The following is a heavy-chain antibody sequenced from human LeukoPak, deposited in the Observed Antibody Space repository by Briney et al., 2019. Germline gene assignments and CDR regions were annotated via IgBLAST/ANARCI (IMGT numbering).Heavy chain of an antibody. CDR1: GFTFSSYW. CDR3: AKDAHLWYFEY. CDR2: INSDGSST. Sequence: SGGSLRLSCAASGFTFSSYWMHWVRQAPGKGLVWVSRINSDGSSTTYADSVRGRFIISRDNSKDTVYLQMNSLRAEDTAIYYCAKDAHLWYFEYWGQGTLVTVSS. V-gene: IGHV3-74*01. J-gene: IGHJ4*02.